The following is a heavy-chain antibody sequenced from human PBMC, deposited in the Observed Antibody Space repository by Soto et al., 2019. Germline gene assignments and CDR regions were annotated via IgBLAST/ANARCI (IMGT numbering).Heavy chain of an antibody. CDR2: IYYSGST. Sequence: KPSETLSLTCTVSGGSISSSSYYWGWIRQPPGKGLEWIGSIYYSGSTYYNPSLKSRVTISVDTSKNQFSLKLSSVTAADTAVYYCARQSYPGDGVWPHYYYYGMDVWGQGTTVTVSS. J-gene: IGHJ6*02. D-gene: IGHD2-8*01. CDR1: GGSISSSSYY. CDR3: ARQSYPGDGVWPHYYYYGMDV. V-gene: IGHV4-39*01.